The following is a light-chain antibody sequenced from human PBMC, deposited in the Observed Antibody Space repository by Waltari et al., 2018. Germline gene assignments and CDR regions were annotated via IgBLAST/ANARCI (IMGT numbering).Light chain of an antibody. CDR2: VNSDGSH. CDR1: SGHSSNL. CDR3: QTGGHGTWV. J-gene: IGLJ3*02. Sequence: QLVLTQSPSASASLGASVKLTCTLSSGHSSNLIAWLQQQPGAGPRYLMKVNSDGSHSKGGEIPDRFSGSSSGAERYLTISSVQSDDEADYYCQTGGHGTWVFGGGTKLTVL. V-gene: IGLV4-69*01.